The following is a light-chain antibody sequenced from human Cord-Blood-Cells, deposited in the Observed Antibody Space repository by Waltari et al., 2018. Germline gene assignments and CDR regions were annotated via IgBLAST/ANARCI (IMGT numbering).Light chain of an antibody. J-gene: IGLJ3*02. CDR2: DVS. CDR3: SSYTSSSTLV. Sequence: QSALTQPASVSGSPGQSITISCTGTSSDVGGYNYVSWYQQHPGQAPNLMIYDVSKRPSGVSNVFAGSKSGNTASLTISGLQAEDEADYYCSSYTSSSTLVFGGGTKLTVL. V-gene: IGLV2-14*01. CDR1: SSDVGGYNY.